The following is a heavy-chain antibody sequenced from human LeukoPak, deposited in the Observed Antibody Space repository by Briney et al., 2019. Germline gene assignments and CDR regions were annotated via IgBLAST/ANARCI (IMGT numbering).Heavy chain of an antibody. CDR2: IYTSGST. V-gene: IGHV4-61*02. CDR1: GGSISSGSYY. J-gene: IGHJ5*02. Sequence: SETLSLTCTVSGGSISSGSYYWSWLRQPAGKGLEWIGRIYTSGSTNYNPSLKSRVTISVDTSKNQFSLKLTSVTAADTAVYYCAREEWFDPWGQGTLVTVSS. CDR3: AREEWFDP.